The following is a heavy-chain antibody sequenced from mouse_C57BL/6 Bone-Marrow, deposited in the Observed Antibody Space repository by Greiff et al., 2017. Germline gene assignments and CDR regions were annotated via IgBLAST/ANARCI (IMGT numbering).Heavy chain of an antibody. Sequence: EVKLQQSGPGLAKPSQTLSLTCSATGYSFTSDYWNWIRKFPGTKLEYMGYISYSGSTYYNPSPKSRISITRDTSKNQYYLQLNSVTTEDTATYYCARLGWDWYCDVWGTGTTVTVSS. J-gene: IGHJ1*03. CDR2: ISYSGST. CDR1: GYSFTSDY. D-gene: IGHD3-2*02. CDR3: ARLGWDWYCDV. V-gene: IGHV3-8*01.